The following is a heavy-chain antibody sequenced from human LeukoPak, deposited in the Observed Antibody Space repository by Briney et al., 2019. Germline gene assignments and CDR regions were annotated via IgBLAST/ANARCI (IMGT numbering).Heavy chain of an antibody. D-gene: IGHD3-10*01. V-gene: IGHV3-21*01. CDR2: ISPRSSYI. J-gene: IGHJ5*02. Sequence: GGSLRLSCAASGFTFSTYSMNWVRQAPGKGLEWVSSISPRSSYIYYADSVKGRFTMSRDNAKNSLYLQMNSLRAEDTAVYYCARGGYYGSGNDFRFDPWGQGTLVTVSS. CDR1: GFTFSTYS. CDR3: ARGGYYGSGNDFRFDP.